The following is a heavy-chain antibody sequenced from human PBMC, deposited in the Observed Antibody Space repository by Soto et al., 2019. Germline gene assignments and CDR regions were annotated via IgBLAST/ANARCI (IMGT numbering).Heavy chain of an antibody. CDR3: ARAPLYQLLHKFDY. CDR2: ISAYNGNT. Sequence: ASVKVSCKASGYTFTSYGISWVRQAPGQGLEWMGWISAYNGNTNYAQKLQGRVTMTTDTSTSTAYMELRSLRSDDTAVYYCARAPLYQLLHKFDYWGQGTLVTVSS. J-gene: IGHJ4*02. D-gene: IGHD2-2*01. V-gene: IGHV1-18*01. CDR1: GYTFTSYG.